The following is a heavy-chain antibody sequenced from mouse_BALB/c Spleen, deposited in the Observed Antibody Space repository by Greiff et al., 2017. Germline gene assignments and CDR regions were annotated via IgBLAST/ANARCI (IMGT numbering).Heavy chain of an antibody. CDR2: ISSGSSTI. Sequence: EVQRVESGGGLVQPGGSRKLSCAASGFTFSSFGMHWVRQAPEKGLEWVAYISSGSSTIYYADTVKGRFTISRDNPKNTLFLQMTSLRSEDTAMYYCARSTTATLDYAMDYWGQGTSVTVSS. V-gene: IGHV5-17*02. CDR3: ARSTTATLDYAMDY. D-gene: IGHD1-2*01. CDR1: GFTFSSFG. J-gene: IGHJ4*01.